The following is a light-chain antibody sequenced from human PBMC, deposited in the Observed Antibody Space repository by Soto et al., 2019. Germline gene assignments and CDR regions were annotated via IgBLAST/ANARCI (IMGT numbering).Light chain of an antibody. V-gene: IGKV3-15*01. CDR2: DAS. J-gene: IGKJ1*01. Sequence: EIVMTQSPATLSVSPGERATLSCRASHSVSSNLAWYQQKPGQAPRLLIYDASNRATGIPARFSGSGSGTEFTLTISSLESEDFAVYYCQQYNNWPWTFGQGTKVEIK. CDR1: HSVSSN. CDR3: QQYNNWPWT.